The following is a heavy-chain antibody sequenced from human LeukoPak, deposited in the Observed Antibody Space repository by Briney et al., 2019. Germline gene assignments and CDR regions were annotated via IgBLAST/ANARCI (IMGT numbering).Heavy chain of an antibody. CDR2: IYTSGST. Sequence: SETLSLTCTVSGGSISSYYWSWIRQPAGKGLEWIGRIYTSGSTNYNPSLKSRVTMSVDTSKNQFSLKLSSVTAADTAVYYCARDPSPPDSSGYAYAFDIWGQGTMVTVSS. CDR3: ARDPSPPDSSGYAYAFDI. CDR1: GGSISSYY. V-gene: IGHV4-4*07. J-gene: IGHJ3*02. D-gene: IGHD3-22*01.